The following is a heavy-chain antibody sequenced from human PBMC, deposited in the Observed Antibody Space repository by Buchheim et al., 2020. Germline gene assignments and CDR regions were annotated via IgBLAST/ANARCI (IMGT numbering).Heavy chain of an antibody. Sequence: QVQLVESGGGVVQPGRSLRLSCAASGFTFSSYGMHWVRQAPGKGLEWVAIIWYDGSTKYYADSVKGRFTISRDNSKKTLFLQMNSLRVEDTAVYYCAREPDSSSWTTDYWGQGT. CDR3: AREPDSSSWTTDY. J-gene: IGHJ4*02. D-gene: IGHD6-13*01. CDR1: GFTFSSYG. V-gene: IGHV3-33*01. CDR2: IWYDGSTK.